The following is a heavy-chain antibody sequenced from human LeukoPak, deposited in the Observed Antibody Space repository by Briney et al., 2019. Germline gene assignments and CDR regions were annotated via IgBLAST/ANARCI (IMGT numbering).Heavy chain of an antibody. D-gene: IGHD6-19*01. V-gene: IGHV4-59*01. J-gene: IGHJ4*02. CDR3: ARDRYSSGQFDY. CDR1: GDSISNYY. Sequence: SETLSLTCTVSGDSISNYYWSWIRQPPGKGLDWIGYIYYSGSTSYNPSLKSRVTISVDTARNQFSLKVSSVTAADTAVYYCARDRYSSGQFDYWGQGTLVTVSS. CDR2: IYYSGST.